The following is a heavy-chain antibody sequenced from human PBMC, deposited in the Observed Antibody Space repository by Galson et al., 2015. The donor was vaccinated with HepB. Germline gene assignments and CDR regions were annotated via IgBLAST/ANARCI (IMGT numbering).Heavy chain of an antibody. J-gene: IGHJ5*02. CDR3: ARDWGIAVAGTWWFDP. Sequence: SLRLSCAASGFTFSNYKMNWVRQAPGKGLEWVSSITTGSDYIYYADSVKGRFIISRDNAKNSLYLQMNNLGADDTALYYCARDWGIAVAGTWWFDPWGQGPMVTVSS. D-gene: IGHD6-19*01. V-gene: IGHV3-21*06. CDR2: ITTGSDYI. CDR1: GFTFSNYK.